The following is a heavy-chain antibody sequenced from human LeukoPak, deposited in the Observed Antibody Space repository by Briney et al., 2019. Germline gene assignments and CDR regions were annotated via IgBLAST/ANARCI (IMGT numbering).Heavy chain of an antibody. V-gene: IGHV3-43D*03. CDR2: ISWDGGST. CDR3: AKDIKGSSSWYDANFDY. J-gene: IGHJ4*02. Sequence: GGSLRLSCAASGFTFDDYAMHWVRQGPGKGLEWVSLISWDGGSTYYADSVKGQFTISRDNSENSLYLQMNSLRAEDTALYYCAKDIKGSSSWYDANFDYWGQGTLVTVSS. CDR1: GFTFDDYA. D-gene: IGHD6-13*01.